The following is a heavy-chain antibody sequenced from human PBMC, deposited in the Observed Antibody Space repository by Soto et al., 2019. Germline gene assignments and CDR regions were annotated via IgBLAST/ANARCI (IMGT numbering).Heavy chain of an antibody. CDR2: INRGGSTI. Sequence: GGSLRLSCAASGSTFSDSYMSWIRQAPGKGLEWVSYINRGGSTIYYADSVKGRFTISRDNAKNSLYLQMNSLRAEDTAVYYCARGRSRYFDYWSQGTLVTVPS. J-gene: IGHJ4*02. D-gene: IGHD1-26*01. CDR1: GSTFSDSY. V-gene: IGHV3-11*01. CDR3: ARGRSRYFDY.